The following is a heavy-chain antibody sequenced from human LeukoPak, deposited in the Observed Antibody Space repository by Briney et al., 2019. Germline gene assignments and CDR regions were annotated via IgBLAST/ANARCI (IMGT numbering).Heavy chain of an antibody. V-gene: IGHV1-8*01. J-gene: IGHJ3*02. CDR3: ARKAGGSSGYYEGAFDI. CDR1: GYTFTSYD. CDR2: MNPNRGNT. Sequence: ASVKVSCKASGYTFTSYDMNWVRQATGQGLEWMGWMNPNRGNTGYAQTFQGKVTMTRNTSISTAYMELSSLRSEDTAVYYCARKAGGSSGYYEGAFDIWGQGTMVTVSS. D-gene: IGHD3-22*01.